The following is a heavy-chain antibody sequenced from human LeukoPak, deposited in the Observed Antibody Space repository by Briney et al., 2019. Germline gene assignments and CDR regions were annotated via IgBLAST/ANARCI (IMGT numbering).Heavy chain of an antibody. CDR3: ARNLGPFDV. Sequence: PGGSLRLSCAASGFTFNDFAMTWVRAAPGKGLEWVSTIADAGTYYADSVKGRFIISRDNSKNMLYLQLNSLRADDTAMYYCARNLGPFDVRGHGTMVTVSS. D-gene: IGHD3-16*01. J-gene: IGHJ3*01. V-gene: IGHV3-23*01. CDR1: GFTFNDFA. CDR2: IADAGT.